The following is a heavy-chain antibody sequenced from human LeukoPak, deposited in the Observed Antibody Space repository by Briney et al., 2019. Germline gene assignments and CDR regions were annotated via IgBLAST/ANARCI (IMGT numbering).Heavy chain of an antibody. Sequence: PGGSLRLSCAASGFTFSSYAMHWVRQAPGNGLEWVAVISYDGSNKYYADSVKGRFTISRDNSKNTLYLQMNSLRAEDTAVYYCARDQQLGQLWSLYFDYWGQGTLVTVSS. CDR2: ISYDGSNK. J-gene: IGHJ4*02. V-gene: IGHV3-30-3*01. CDR1: GFTFSSYA. CDR3: ARDQQLGQLWSLYFDY. D-gene: IGHD5-18*01.